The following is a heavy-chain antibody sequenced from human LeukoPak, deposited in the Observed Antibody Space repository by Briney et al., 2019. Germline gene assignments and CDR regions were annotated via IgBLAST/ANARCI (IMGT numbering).Heavy chain of an antibody. Sequence: SQTLSLTCAISGDSVSSKSATWNWIRQSPSRGLEWLGRTYYTSKWYNDYAISVKSRITLNPDTSKNQFSLQLNSVTPEDTAVYYCAREGWFGEPPSHWFDPWGQGTLVTVSS. CDR1: GDSVSSKSAT. CDR3: AREGWFGEPPSHWFDP. V-gene: IGHV6-1*01. J-gene: IGHJ5*02. D-gene: IGHD3-10*01. CDR2: TYYTSKWYN.